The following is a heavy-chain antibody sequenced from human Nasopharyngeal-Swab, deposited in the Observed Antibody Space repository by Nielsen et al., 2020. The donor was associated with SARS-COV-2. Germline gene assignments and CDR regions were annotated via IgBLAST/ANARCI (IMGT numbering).Heavy chain of an antibody. D-gene: IGHD3-3*01. V-gene: IGHV3-48*03. CDR3: ARAESTYYDFWSGYYFFDY. J-gene: IGHJ4*02. CDR2: ISSSGSTI. Sequence: GESLKISCAASGFTFSSYEMNWVRQAPGKGLEWVSYISSSGSTIYYADSVKGRFTISRDNAKNSLYLQMNSLRAEDTAVYYCARAESTYYDFWSGYYFFDYWGQGTLVTVSS. CDR1: GFTFSSYE.